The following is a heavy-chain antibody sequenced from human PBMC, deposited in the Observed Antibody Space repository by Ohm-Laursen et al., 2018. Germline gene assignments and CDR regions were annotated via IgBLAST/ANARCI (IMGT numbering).Heavy chain of an antibody. CDR2: IKQDGSEK. D-gene: IGHD5-24*01. CDR3: AGGTGWLHSD. CDR1: GSTFSSYP. V-gene: IGHV3-7*04. Sequence: SLRLSRVAPGSTFSSYPINCLRQAPGTGLESVANIKQDGSEKYYVDSVKGRFTISRDNAKNSLYLQMNSLGAEDTAVYYCAGGTGWLHSDWGQGTLVTVSS. J-gene: IGHJ4*02.